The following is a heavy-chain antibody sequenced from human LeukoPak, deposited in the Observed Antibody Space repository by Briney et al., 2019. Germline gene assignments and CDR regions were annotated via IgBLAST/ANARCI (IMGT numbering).Heavy chain of an antibody. CDR2: ISRSGDSI. J-gene: IGHJ4*02. D-gene: IGHD6-19*01. V-gene: IGHV3-11*01. CDR1: GFTFSDYY. Sequence: GGSLRLSCAASGFTFSDYYMSWIRQAPGKGLEWVSYISRSGDSIYYADSVEGRFTISRDNAKDSIFLQMDSLRAEDTAVYYCARGGYSSGWYSSPDYWGQGTLVTVSS. CDR3: ARGGYSSGWYSSPDY.